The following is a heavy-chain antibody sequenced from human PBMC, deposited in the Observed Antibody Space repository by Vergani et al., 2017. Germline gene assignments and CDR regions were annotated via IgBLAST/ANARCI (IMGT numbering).Heavy chain of an antibody. CDR2: INTSGST. V-gene: IGHV4-4*07. Sequence: QVQLQESGPGLVKPSETLSLTCTVSGGSISSYYWSWIRQPAGKGLEWIGRINTSGSTNYNPSLKSRVTMSVDTSKNQFSLKLSYVTAADTAVYYCAKEMYYYGSGSHKVDYWGQGTLVTVSS. CDR1: GGSISSYY. D-gene: IGHD3-10*01. CDR3: AKEMYYYGSGSHKVDY. J-gene: IGHJ4*02.